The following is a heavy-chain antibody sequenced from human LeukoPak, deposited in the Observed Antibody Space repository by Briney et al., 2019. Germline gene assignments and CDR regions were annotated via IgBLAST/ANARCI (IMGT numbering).Heavy chain of an antibody. CDR2: VYHSGST. D-gene: IGHD3-10*01. J-gene: IGHJ4*02. Sequence: SETLSLTCAVSGDSISSSNWWSWVRLPPGKGLEWIGAVYHSGSTNCNPSLKSRVTISVDKSKNQFSLKLNSVTAADTAVYYCATYRGANGYYFDNWGQGTLVTVSS. V-gene: IGHV4-4*02. CDR3: ATYRGANGYYFDN. CDR1: GDSISSSNW.